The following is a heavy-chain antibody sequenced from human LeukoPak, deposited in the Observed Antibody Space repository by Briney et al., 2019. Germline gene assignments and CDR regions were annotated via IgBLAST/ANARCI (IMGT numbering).Heavy chain of an antibody. D-gene: IGHD3-3*01. CDR2: IKQDGSEK. J-gene: IGHJ4*02. Sequence: GRSLRLSCVASGFTFSAYWMSWVRQAPGKGLEWLATIKQDGSEKNHADSVKGRFTISRDNARNTVFLHMNSLRAEDTAVYYCVRDNWSAYFDYWGQGNLVTVSS. V-gene: IGHV3-7*05. CDR3: VRDNWSAYFDY. CDR1: GFTFSAYW.